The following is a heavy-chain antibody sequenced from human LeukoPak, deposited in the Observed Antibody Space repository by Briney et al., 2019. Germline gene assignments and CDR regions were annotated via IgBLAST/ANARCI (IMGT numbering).Heavy chain of an antibody. J-gene: IGHJ4*02. CDR2: INAGNGNT. CDR1: GYTFTSYA. Sequence: ASVKVSCKASGYTFTSYAMHWVRQAPGQRLEWMGWINAGNGNTKYSQKFQGRVTITGDTSASTAYMELSSLRSEDTAVYYCARGRRYCSGGSCYDRSIDYWGQGTLVTVSS. CDR3: ARGRRYCSGGSCYDRSIDY. V-gene: IGHV1-3*01. D-gene: IGHD2-15*01.